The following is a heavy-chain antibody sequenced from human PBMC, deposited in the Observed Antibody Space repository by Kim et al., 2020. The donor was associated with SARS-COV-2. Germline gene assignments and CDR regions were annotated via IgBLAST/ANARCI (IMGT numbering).Heavy chain of an antibody. V-gene: IGHV3-23*01. D-gene: IGHD3-10*01. CDR3: AANMVRGVIGAFDI. Sequence: ADPVKGRFTIARHNSKNTLYLQRNSLRAEDTAVYYCAANMVRGVIGAFDIWGQGTMVTVSS. J-gene: IGHJ3*02.